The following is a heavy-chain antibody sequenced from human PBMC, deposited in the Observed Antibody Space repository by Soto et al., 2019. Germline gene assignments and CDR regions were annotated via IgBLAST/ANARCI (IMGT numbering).Heavy chain of an antibody. CDR3: ARVFRYYDILTGDYAYYVDH. D-gene: IGHD3-9*01. V-gene: IGHV1-18*01. CDR1: GFTFTSYG. J-gene: IGHJ4*02. CDR2: ISAYNGNP. Sequence: SVKASCKSSGFTFTSYGISWLRKATGQGLEWMGWISAYNGNPNYAQKLQGRVTMTTHTPTSTAYMEQRSLRSDDTAVYYCARVFRYYDILTGDYAYYVDHWGQGTLVSISS.